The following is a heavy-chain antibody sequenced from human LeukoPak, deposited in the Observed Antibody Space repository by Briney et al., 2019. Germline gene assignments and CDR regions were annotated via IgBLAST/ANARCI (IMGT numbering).Heavy chain of an antibody. D-gene: IGHD1-26*01. CDR3: ARAIVGATTRSFDY. CDR1: GFVFTTYW. Sequence: PGGSLRLSCATSGFVFTTYWMTWVRQAPGKGLEWVANIKQDGSDKNYVDSVKGRFSISRDNSRNTLYLQMNSLRAEDTAVFYCARAIVGATTRSFDYWGQGTLVTVSS. V-gene: IGHV3-7*03. J-gene: IGHJ4*02. CDR2: IKQDGSDK.